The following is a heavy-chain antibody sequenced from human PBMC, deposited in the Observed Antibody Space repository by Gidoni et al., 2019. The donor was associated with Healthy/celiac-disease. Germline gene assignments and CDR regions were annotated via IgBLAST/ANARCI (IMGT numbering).Heavy chain of an antibody. CDR2: INHSGST. CDR3: ARGITIFGVVRTD. J-gene: IGHJ4*02. Sequence: QVQLQQWGAGLLKPSETLSLTCAVNGGSFSGYYWSWIRQPPGKGLEWIGEINHSGSTNYNPSLKSRVTISVDTSKNQFSLKLSSVTAADTAVYYCARGITIFGVVRTDWGQGTLVTVSS. D-gene: IGHD3-3*01. CDR1: GGSFSGYY. V-gene: IGHV4-34*01.